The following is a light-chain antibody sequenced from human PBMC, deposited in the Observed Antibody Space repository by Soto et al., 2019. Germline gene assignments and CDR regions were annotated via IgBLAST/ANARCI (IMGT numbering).Light chain of an antibody. J-gene: IGKJ1*01. CDR1: QSVSGR. CDR3: QQYDKWPPWT. V-gene: IGKV3-15*01. CDR2: GAS. Sequence: EVVMTQSPTTLSVSPGERATLSCRASQSVSGRLAWYQQKPGQAPRLLIYGASTRATGIPDRFTGSGSGTEFTLTISSLQSEDFAVYYCQQYDKWPPWTFGQGTKVEVK.